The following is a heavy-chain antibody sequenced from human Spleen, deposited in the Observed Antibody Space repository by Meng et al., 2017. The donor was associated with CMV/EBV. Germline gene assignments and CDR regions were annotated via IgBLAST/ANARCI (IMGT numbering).Heavy chain of an antibody. D-gene: IGHD6-6*01. CDR1: GFSFSDRY. CDR3: ARGSLATRYFDL. V-gene: IGHV3-72*01. J-gene: IGHJ2*01. Sequence: ASGFSFSDRYMDWVRQAPGKGLEWVARTRNKANSYTTEYAASVKGRFTISRDESENSLYLQMNSLKAEDTAVYYCARGSLATRYFDLWGRGTLVTVSS. CDR2: TRNKANSYTT.